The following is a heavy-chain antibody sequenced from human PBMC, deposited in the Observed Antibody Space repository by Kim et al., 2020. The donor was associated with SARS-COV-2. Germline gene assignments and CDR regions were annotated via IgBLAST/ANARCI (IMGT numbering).Heavy chain of an antibody. CDR3: ARVGSSGSHGDAFDI. V-gene: IGHV1-18*01. Sequence: NEAKKLQGRVTMTTNTSTSTAYMELKSLRSDDKAVYYCARVGSSGSHGDAFDIWGQGTMVTVSS. J-gene: IGHJ3*02. D-gene: IGHD3-22*01.